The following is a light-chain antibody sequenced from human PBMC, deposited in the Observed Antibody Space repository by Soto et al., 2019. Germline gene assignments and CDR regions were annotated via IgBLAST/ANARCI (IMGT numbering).Light chain of an antibody. CDR1: SSDVGGYNY. CDR2: EVS. Sequence: QSVLTQPASVSGSPGQSITISCTATSSDVGGYNYVSWYQQHPGKAPKLMIYEVSNRPSGVSNRFSGSKSGNTASLTISGLQAEDEADYYCSSYTSSSTRVFGGGTQLTVL. CDR3: SSYTSSSTRV. V-gene: IGLV2-14*01. J-gene: IGLJ3*02.